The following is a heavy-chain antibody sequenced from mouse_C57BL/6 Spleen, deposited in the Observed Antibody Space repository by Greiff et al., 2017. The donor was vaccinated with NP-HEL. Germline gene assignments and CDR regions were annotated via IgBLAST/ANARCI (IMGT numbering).Heavy chain of an antibody. CDR1: GYSFTSYY. Sequence: VQVVESGPELVKPGASVKISCKASGYSFTSYYIHWVKQRPGQGLEWIGWIYPGSGNTKYNEKFKGKATLTADTSSSTAYMQLSSLTSEDSAVYYCAAYYDYDDGFAYWGQGTLVTVSA. CDR2: IYPGSGNT. D-gene: IGHD2-4*01. J-gene: IGHJ3*01. CDR3: AAYYDYDDGFAY. V-gene: IGHV1-66*01.